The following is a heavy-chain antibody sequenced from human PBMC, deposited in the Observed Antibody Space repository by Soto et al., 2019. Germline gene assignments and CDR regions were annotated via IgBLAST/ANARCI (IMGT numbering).Heavy chain of an antibody. V-gene: IGHV1-3*01. D-gene: IGHD2-15*01. J-gene: IGHJ4*02. CDR3: AREYCSGGSCYGPDY. CDR1: GYTFTSYA. Sequence: ASVKVSCKASGYTFTSYAMHWVRQAPGQRLEWMGWINAGNGNTKYSQKFQGRVTMTTDTSTSTAYMELRSLRSDDTAVYYCAREYCSGGSCYGPDYWGQGTMVTVSS. CDR2: INAGNGNT.